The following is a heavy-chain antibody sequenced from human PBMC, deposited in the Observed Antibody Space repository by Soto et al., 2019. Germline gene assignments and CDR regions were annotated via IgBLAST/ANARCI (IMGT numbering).Heavy chain of an antibody. CDR3: ARDYSRWFGELSAAFDI. Sequence: ASVKVSCKASGGTFSSYAISWVRQAPGQGLEWMGGIIPIFGTANYAQEFQGRVTITADESTSTAYMELSSLRSEDTAVYYCARDYSRWFGELSAAFDIWGQGTMVTVSS. CDR1: GGTFSSYA. V-gene: IGHV1-69*13. CDR2: IIPIFGTA. D-gene: IGHD3-10*01. J-gene: IGHJ3*02.